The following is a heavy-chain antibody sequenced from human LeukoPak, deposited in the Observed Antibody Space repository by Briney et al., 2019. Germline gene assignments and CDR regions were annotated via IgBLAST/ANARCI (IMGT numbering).Heavy chain of an antibody. CDR2: ISYDGSNK. CDR3: ARDRGRAWDY. D-gene: IGHD3-10*01. Sequence: GGSLRLSCVASGFTFSSYAMHWVRQAPGKGLEWVAVISYDGSNKYYADSVKGRFTISRDNSKNTLCLQMNSLRAEDTAVYYCARDRGRAWDYWGQGTLVTVSS. CDR1: GFTFSSYA. V-gene: IGHV3-30-3*01. J-gene: IGHJ4*02.